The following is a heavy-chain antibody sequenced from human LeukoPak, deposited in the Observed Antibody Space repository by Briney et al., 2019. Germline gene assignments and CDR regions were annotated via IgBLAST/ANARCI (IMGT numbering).Heavy chain of an antibody. CDR2: ITPNGGST. Sequence: GGSLRLSCAASGSTFGSYNLHWVRQAPGRGLEYVSGITPNGGSTYYADSVKGRFTISRDNSKNTLYLQMASLRVEDTAVYYCVKDRERVYWGQGTLVTVSS. CDR1: GSTFGSYN. CDR3: VKDRERVY. J-gene: IGHJ4*02. D-gene: IGHD1-26*01. V-gene: IGHV3-64D*09.